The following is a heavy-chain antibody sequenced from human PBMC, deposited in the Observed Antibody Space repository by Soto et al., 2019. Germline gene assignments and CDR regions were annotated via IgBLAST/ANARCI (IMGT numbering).Heavy chain of an antibody. J-gene: IGHJ6*02. Sequence: LRLSCAASGFTFSSYWMHWVRQAPGKGLVWVSRINSDGSSTSYADSVKGRFTISRDNAKNTLYLQMNSLRAEDTAVYYCARVEMATTPLGYYYGMDVWGQGITVTVSS. D-gene: IGHD5-12*01. CDR3: ARVEMATTPLGYYYGMDV. V-gene: IGHV3-74*01. CDR2: INSDGSST. CDR1: GFTFSSYW.